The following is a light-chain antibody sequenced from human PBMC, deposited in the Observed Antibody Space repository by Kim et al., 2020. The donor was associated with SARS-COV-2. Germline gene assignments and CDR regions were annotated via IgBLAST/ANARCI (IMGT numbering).Light chain of an antibody. V-gene: IGKV1-12*01. CDR3: QQADTFPPT. Sequence: APVGDRVTIPCRASQGIGTWLAWYQYEPGTAPTRLIYGASSLQSGVLSRFSGSGSGTDFTLTISSLQTEDFASYYCQQADTFPPTFGGGTKLEI. CDR2: GAS. J-gene: IGKJ4*01. CDR1: QGIGTW.